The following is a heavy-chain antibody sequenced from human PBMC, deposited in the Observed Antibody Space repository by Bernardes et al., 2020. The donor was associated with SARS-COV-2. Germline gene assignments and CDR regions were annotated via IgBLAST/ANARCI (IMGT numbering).Heavy chain of an antibody. CDR1: GGTFSSYA. D-gene: IGHD2-21*01. CDR3: ARDGDGYNLVYYYGMDV. J-gene: IGHJ6*02. Sequence: SVKVSCKASGGTFSSYAISWVRQAPGQGLEWMGRIIPILGTANYAQKFQGRVTITADKSTSTAYMELSSLRSEDTAVYYCARDGDGYNLVYYYGMDVWGQGTTVTVSS. V-gene: IGHV1-69*04. CDR2: IIPILGTA.